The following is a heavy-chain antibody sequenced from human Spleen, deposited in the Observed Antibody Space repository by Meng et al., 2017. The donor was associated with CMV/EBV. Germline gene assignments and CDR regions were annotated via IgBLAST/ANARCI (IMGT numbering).Heavy chain of an antibody. CDR1: GDTFSTYA. D-gene: IGHD3-3*01. J-gene: IGHJ6*02. CDR3: ARDLGPYEDGFNGMDV. Sequence: SVKVSCKTSGDTFSTYAISWVRQAPGQGLEWMGGISPILGTTNYAQDFQGRVTITTDESTSTAYLELRSLRSEDTAVYYCARDLGPYEDGFNGMDVWGQGTTVTVSS. V-gene: IGHV1-69*05. CDR2: ISPILGTT.